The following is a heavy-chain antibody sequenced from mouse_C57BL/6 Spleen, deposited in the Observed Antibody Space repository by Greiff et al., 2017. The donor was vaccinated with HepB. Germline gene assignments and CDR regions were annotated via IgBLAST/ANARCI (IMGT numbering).Heavy chain of an antibody. CDR2: IYPRSGNT. Sequence: QVQLKQSGAELARPGASVKLSCKASGYTFTSYGISWVKQRTGQGLEWIGEIYPRSGNTYYNEKFKGKATLTADKSSSTAYMELRSLTSEDSAVYFCARKEVGAMDYWGQGTSVTVSS. CDR1: GYTFTSYG. J-gene: IGHJ4*01. V-gene: IGHV1-81*01. D-gene: IGHD1-1*02. CDR3: ARKEVGAMDY.